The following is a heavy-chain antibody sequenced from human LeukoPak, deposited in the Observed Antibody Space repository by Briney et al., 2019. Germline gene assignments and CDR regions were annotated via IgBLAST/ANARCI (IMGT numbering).Heavy chain of an antibody. CDR3: ARIVVALTYYYYMDV. D-gene: IGHD3-22*01. CDR2: IYYSGTT. J-gene: IGHJ6*03. CDR1: GGSISSSSYY. Sequence: PSETLSLTCTVSGGSISSSSYYWGWIRQPPGKGLEWLGSIYYSGTTYYNPSLKSRVTVSVDTSKNQFSLKLSPVTAADTAVYYCARIVVALTYYYYMDVWGKGATVTVSS. V-gene: IGHV4-39*01.